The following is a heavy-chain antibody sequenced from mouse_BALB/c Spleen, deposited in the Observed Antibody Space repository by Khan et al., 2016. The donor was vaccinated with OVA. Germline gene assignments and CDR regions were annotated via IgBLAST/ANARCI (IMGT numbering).Heavy chain of an antibody. Sequence: LVESGPELKKPGETVKISCKASGYTFTDYSMHWVKQAPGKGLKWMGWINTETGEPTYADDFKGRFAFSLETSASTAYLQINNLKNEDTATYFCARDRYDYFDDWGKGTTLTVSS. J-gene: IGHJ2*01. CDR1: GYTFTDYS. CDR2: INTETGEP. V-gene: IGHV9-2-1*01. D-gene: IGHD2-14*01. CDR3: ARDRYDYFDD.